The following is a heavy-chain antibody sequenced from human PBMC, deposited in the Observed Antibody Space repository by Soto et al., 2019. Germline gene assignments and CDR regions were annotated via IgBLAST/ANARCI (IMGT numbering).Heavy chain of an antibody. CDR2: IITMLGMS. CDR1: GDTFNFYT. J-gene: IGHJ4*02. CDR3: ATNYGSGSAHFDN. Sequence: QVQLVQSGAEVKKPGSSVKVSCTASGDTFNFYTISWVRQAPGQGLEWMGRIITMLGMSNYAQNFQGRVTMIADKSTSTAYMELSSLRSEDTALYYCATNYGSGSAHFDNWGQGTLVTVSS. D-gene: IGHD3-10*01. V-gene: IGHV1-69*02.